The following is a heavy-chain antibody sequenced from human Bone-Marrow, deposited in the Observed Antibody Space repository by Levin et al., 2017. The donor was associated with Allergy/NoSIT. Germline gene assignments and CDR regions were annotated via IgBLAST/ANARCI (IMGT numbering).Heavy chain of an antibody. D-gene: IGHD2-2*01. Sequence: GESLKISCKASGYTFTSYDINWVRQATGQGLEWVGWMNPNSGNTGYAQKFQGRVTMTRNTSISTAYMELSSLRSEDTAVYYCAREEYIRYQLPQPAYYYYGMDVWGQGTTVTVSS. V-gene: IGHV1-8*01. CDR1: GYTFTSYD. J-gene: IGHJ6*02. CDR2: MNPNSGNT. CDR3: AREEYIRYQLPQPAYYYYGMDV.